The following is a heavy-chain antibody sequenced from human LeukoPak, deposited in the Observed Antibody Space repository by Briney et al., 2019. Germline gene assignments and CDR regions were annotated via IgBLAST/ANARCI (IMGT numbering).Heavy chain of an antibody. J-gene: IGHJ4*02. CDR1: GFTFSSYA. D-gene: IGHD5-24*01. V-gene: IGHV3-64*01. CDR3: ARVAQGGYNGY. CDR2: ISSNGGST. Sequence: PGGSLRLSCAASGFTFSSYAMHWVRQAPGKGLEYVSAISSNGGSTYYANSVKGRFTISRDNSKNTLYLQMGSLRAEDMAVYYCARVAQGGYNGYWGQGTLVTVSS.